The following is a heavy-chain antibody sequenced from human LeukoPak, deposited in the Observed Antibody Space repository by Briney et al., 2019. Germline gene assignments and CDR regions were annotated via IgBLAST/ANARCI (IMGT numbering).Heavy chain of an antibody. CDR1: GHTLSIFG. D-gene: IGHD2-8*01. J-gene: IGHJ5*02. V-gene: IGHV3-30*02. CDR3: VQGGWCTITGCSNLGWFDH. CDR2: ITFDGKKT. Sequence: PGGSLRLSYAASGHTLSIFGMHWVRQAPGKGLEWVAFITFDGKKTHYTDPEKGRFTISRENSKSMVYLQMNSLRPDDTGMYHCVQGGWCTITGCSNLGWFDHWGQGTQVIVSS.